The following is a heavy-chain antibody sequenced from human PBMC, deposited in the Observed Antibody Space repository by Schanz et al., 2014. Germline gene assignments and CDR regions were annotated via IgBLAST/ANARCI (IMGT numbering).Heavy chain of an antibody. D-gene: IGHD1-1*01. V-gene: IGHV4-61*02. CDR2: VFPNGIT. CDR1: GGSIRSGTYY. Sequence: QVQLQESGPGLVKPSQTLSLTCTVSGGSIRSGTYYWSWIRQPAGKALVWVGRVFPNGITNYNPSLRSRVTKSLDPSKNHFSLTLTALPAADTAVYYCARDTTWRLDLWGRGTLVTVSS. CDR3: ARDTTWRLDL. J-gene: IGHJ2*01.